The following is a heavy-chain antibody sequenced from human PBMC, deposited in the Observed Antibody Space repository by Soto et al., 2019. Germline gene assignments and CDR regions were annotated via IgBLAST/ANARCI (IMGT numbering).Heavy chain of an antibody. D-gene: IGHD3-22*01. CDR2: IIPILGIA. J-gene: IGHJ4*02. V-gene: IGHV1-69*02. CDR1: GGTFSSYT. CDR3: ARKEGHYDSSGYYGY. Sequence: QVQLVQSGAEVKKPGSSVKVSCKASGGTFSSYTISWVRQAPGQGLEWMGRIIPILGIANYAQKFQGRVTIXXDXSXXIAYMELSNLRSEDTAVYYCARKEGHYDSSGYYGYWGQGTLVTVSS.